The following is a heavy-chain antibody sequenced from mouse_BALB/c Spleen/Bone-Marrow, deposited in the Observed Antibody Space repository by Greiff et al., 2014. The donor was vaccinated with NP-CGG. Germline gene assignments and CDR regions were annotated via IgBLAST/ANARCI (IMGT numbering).Heavy chain of an antibody. CDR3: AREGSTMITTEAWFAY. Sequence: LVESGPELVKPGASVKMSCKASGYTFTSYVMHWVKQKPGQGLEWIGYISPYNDGTKYNEKFKGKATLTSDKSSSTAYMELSSLTSEDSAVYYCAREGSTMITTEAWFAYWGQGTLVTVSA. D-gene: IGHD2-4*01. CDR2: ISPYNDGT. CDR1: GYTFTSYV. J-gene: IGHJ3*01. V-gene: IGHV1-14*01.